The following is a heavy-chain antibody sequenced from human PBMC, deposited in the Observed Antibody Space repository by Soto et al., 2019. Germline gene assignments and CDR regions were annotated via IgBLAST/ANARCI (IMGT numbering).Heavy chain of an antibody. V-gene: IGHV5-51*01. CDR2: IYPGDSDT. J-gene: IGHJ4*02. CDR1: GYSFTSYW. Sequence: PGESLKISCKGSGYSFTSYWIGWVRQMPGKGLEWMGIIYPGDSDTRYSPSFQGQVTISADKSISTAYLQWNSLEASDTAFYFCARSPRSSPYFDYRGQGALVTVSS. CDR3: ARSPRSSPYFDY. D-gene: IGHD6-13*01.